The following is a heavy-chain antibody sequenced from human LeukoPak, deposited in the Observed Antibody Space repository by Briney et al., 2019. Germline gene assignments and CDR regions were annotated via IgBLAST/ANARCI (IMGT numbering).Heavy chain of an antibody. CDR3: ARLYLPYTSAWYGSAFDI. V-gene: IGHV5-51*01. CDR1: GYSFTSYW. Sequence: GESLKISCKSSGYSFTSYWIAWVRQLPGKGLEWMGILYPGDSDTRYSPSFQGQVTISADRSITTAYLQWSSLKASDTAMYYCARLYLPYTSAWYGSAFDIWGQGTMVTVSS. CDR2: LYPGDSDT. D-gene: IGHD6-13*01. J-gene: IGHJ3*02.